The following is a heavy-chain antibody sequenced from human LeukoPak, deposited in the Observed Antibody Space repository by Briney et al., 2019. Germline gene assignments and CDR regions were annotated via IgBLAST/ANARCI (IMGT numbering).Heavy chain of an antibody. D-gene: IGHD5-18*01. CDR3: ARSVYGYSCGYFV. CDR2: IYHSGST. Sequence: SQTLSLTCAVSGGSISSGGYSWSWIRQPPGKGLEWIGYIYHSGSTYYNPSLKSRVTISVDRSKNQFSLKLSSVTAADTAVYYCARSVYGYSCGYFVWGQGTTVTVSS. CDR1: GGSISSGGYS. V-gene: IGHV4-30-2*01. J-gene: IGHJ6*02.